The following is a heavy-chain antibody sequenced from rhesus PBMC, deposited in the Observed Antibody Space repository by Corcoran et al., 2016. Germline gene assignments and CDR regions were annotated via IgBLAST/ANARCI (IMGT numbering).Heavy chain of an antibody. CDR3: ATTDTFDY. CDR2: IYGSSTST. J-gene: IGHJ4*01. CDR1: GGSISDSYR. Sequence: QVQLQESGPGVVKPSETLSLTCAVSGGSISDSYRWSWIRQPPGKGLEWIGYIYGSSTSTNYNPSLKSRVTISKDTSKNQFSLKLSSVTAADTAVYYCATTDTFDYWGQGVLVTVSS. D-gene: IGHD1-44*01. V-gene: IGHV4S10*01.